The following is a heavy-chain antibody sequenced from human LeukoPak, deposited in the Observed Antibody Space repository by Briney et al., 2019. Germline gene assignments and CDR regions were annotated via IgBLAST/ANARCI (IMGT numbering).Heavy chain of an antibody. D-gene: IGHD3-3*01. CDR1: GYMFTRYY. CDR3: ARDDTPSYYDFWSGYPGGLDY. Sequence: ASVKVSCKASGYMFTRYYMHWVRQAPGQGLEWMGIINPSGGRTSYAQKVQGRVTMTRDMSTHTVYMGLSSLRSQDTGVYSWARDDTPSYYDFWSGYPGGLDYWGQGTLVTVSS. J-gene: IGHJ4*02. CDR2: INPSGGRT. V-gene: IGHV1-46*01.